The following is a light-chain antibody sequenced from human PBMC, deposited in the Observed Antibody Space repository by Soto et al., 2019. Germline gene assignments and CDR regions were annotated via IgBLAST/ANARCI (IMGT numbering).Light chain of an antibody. V-gene: IGKV3-15*01. Sequence: VLTECPATLSVSPGESANLSCRASQSVSSHLAWYQQKPGQAPRLLIFGAYTRASGIPGRFSGSGSGTEFTLTISSLQSEDFAVYYCQQYDDWPSFGQGTKVDIK. CDR2: GAY. CDR3: QQYDDWPS. J-gene: IGKJ1*01. CDR1: QSVSSH.